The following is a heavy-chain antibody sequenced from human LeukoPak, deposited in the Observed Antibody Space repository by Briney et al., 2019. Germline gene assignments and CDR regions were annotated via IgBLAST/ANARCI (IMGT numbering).Heavy chain of an antibody. Sequence: ASVKVSCKASGYTFTDYYMHWVRQAPGQGLEWVGWINPDSGGTNYAQKFQGRVTMTRDTSISTAYMELSRLRSDDTAVYYCARDQGSSGWSDFDYWGQGTLVTVSS. J-gene: IGHJ4*02. CDR1: GYTFTDYY. V-gene: IGHV1-2*02. CDR2: INPDSGGT. D-gene: IGHD6-19*01. CDR3: ARDQGSSGWSDFDY.